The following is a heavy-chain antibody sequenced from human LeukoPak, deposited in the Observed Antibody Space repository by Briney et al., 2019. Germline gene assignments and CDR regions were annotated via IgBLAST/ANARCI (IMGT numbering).Heavy chain of an antibody. CDR1: GGSISSGGYS. CDR2: IYHSGST. V-gene: IGHV4-30-2*01. J-gene: IGHJ4*02. CDR3: ARGYYDSSGYYPDY. Sequence: SETLSLTCTVSGGSISSGGYSWSWIRQPPGKGLEWIGYIYHSGSTYYNPSLKSRVTISVDRSKNQFPLKLSSVTAADTAVYYCARGYYDSSGYYPDYWGREPWSPSPQ. D-gene: IGHD3-22*01.